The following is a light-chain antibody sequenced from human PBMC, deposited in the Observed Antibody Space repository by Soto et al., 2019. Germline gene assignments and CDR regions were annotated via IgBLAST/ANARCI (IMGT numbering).Light chain of an antibody. CDR3: QQYNQWPLT. CDR1: QSVSNS. Sequence: EKVMTQSPATLSVSAGERASLSCRASQSVSNSLAWYQQKPGQAPRLLIYDASTRATGIPARFSGSASGTEFTLTISILQSEDSAVYYCQQYNQWPLTFGGGTKVEIK. V-gene: IGKV3-15*01. CDR2: DAS. J-gene: IGKJ4*01.